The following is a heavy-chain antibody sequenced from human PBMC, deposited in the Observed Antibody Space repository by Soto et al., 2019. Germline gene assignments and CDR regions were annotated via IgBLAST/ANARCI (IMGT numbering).Heavy chain of an antibody. Sequence: CLRLSCAASGFTFSSYGMHWVRQAPGKGLEWVAVIWYDGSNKYYADSVKGRFTISRDNSKNTLYLQMNSLRAEDTAVYYCARVLYSSGWSDYWGQGTLVTVSS. V-gene: IGHV3-33*01. CDR1: GFTFSSYG. D-gene: IGHD6-19*01. J-gene: IGHJ4*02. CDR3: ARVLYSSGWSDY. CDR2: IWYDGSNK.